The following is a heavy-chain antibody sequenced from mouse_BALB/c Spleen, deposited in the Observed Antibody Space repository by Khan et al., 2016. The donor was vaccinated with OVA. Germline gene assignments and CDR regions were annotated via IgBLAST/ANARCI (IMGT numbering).Heavy chain of an antibody. V-gene: IGHV1-87*01. CDR2: IYPGDGDT. CDR1: GYTFTSYW. Sequence: QVQLKESGAELARPGASVKLSCKASGYTFTSYWMQWVKQRPGQGLEWIGAIYPGDGDTRYTQKFKGKATLTADKSPSTAYMQLSSLASEDSAVYYCARGGYGNRYYAMDYWGQGTLVTVSS. CDR3: ARGGYGNRYYAMDY. D-gene: IGHD2-10*02. J-gene: IGHJ4*01.